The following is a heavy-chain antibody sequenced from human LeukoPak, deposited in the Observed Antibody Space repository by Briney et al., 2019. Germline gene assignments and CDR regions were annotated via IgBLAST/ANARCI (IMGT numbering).Heavy chain of an antibody. V-gene: IGHV4-59*01. CDR2: IYYSGST. CDR3: ARASLNYGSGSYYNWFDP. Sequence: SETLSLTCTVSGGSISSYYWSWIRQPPGKGLEWIGYIYYSGSTNYNPSLKSRVTISVDTSKNQFSLKLSSVTAADTAVYYCARASLNYGSGSYYNWFDPWGQGTLVTVSS. J-gene: IGHJ5*02. CDR1: GGSISSYY. D-gene: IGHD3-10*01.